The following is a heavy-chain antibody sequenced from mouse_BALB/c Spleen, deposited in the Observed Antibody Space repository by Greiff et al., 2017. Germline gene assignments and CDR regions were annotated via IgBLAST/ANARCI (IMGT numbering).Heavy chain of an antibody. CDR3: ARVGYGYWYFDV. Sequence: DVQLVESGGGLVKPGGSLKLSCAASGFTFSSYAMSWVRQTPEKRLEWVASISSGGSTYYPDSVKGRFTISRDNARNILYLQMSSLRSEDTAMYYCARVGYGYWYFDVWGAGTTVTVSS. D-gene: IGHD3-1*01. CDR1: GFTFSSYA. V-gene: IGHV5-6-5*01. J-gene: IGHJ1*01. CDR2: ISSGGST.